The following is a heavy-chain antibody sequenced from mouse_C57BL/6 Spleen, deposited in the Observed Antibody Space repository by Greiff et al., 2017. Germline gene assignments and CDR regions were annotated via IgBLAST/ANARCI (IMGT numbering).Heavy chain of an antibody. J-gene: IGHJ4*01. Sequence: EVKLMESGGGLVQPGGSLKLSCAASGFTFSDYYMYWVRQTPEKRLEWVAYISNGGGSTYYPDTVKGRFTISRDNAKNTLYLQMSRLKSEDTAMYYWARRPHYYGSTSYAMDYWGQGTSVTVSS. CDR3: ARRPHYYGSTSYAMDY. CDR2: ISNGGGST. CDR1: GFTFSDYY. V-gene: IGHV5-12*01. D-gene: IGHD1-1*01.